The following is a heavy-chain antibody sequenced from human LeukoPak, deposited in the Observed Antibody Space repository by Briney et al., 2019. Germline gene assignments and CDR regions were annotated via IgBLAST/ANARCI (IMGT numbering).Heavy chain of an antibody. D-gene: IGHD4-17*01. V-gene: IGHV3-48*03. CDR1: GFTFSSYA. CDR3: ARGGLRIDWFDP. CDR2: ISSSGSTI. Sequence: GGSLRLSCAASGFTFSSYAMHWVRQAPGKGLXXXXYISSSGSTIYYADSVKGRFTISRDNAKNSLYLQMNSLRAEDTAVYYCARGGLRIDWFDPWGQGTLVTVSS. J-gene: IGHJ5*02.